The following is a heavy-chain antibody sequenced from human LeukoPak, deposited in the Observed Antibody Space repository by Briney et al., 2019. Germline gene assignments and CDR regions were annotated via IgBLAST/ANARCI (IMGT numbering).Heavy chain of an antibody. V-gene: IGHV5-51*01. J-gene: IGHJ5*02. Sequence: GESLKISCKGSGYSFTSYWIAWVRQTPGKGLEWMGVIYPDDSDTKYSPSFQGQVTISADKSISTAYLQWSGLKASDTAIYYCARRSTGTYWFDPWGQGTLVTVSS. CDR3: ARRSTGTYWFDP. D-gene: IGHD1-1*01. CDR1: GYSFTSYW. CDR2: IYPDDSDT.